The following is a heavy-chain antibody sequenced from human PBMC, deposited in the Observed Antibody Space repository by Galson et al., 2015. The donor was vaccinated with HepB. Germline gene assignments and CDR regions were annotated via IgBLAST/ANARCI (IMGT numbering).Heavy chain of an antibody. J-gene: IGHJ4*02. CDR2: ISSSSSTI. CDR3: ARDQYYYDSSGYYPY. Sequence: SLRLSCAASGFTFSSYSMNWVRQAPGKGLEWVSYISSSSSTIYYADSVKGRFTISRDNAKNSLYLQMNSLRAEDTAMYYCARDQYYYDSSGYYPYWGQGTLVTVSS. V-gene: IGHV3-48*04. D-gene: IGHD3-22*01. CDR1: GFTFSSYS.